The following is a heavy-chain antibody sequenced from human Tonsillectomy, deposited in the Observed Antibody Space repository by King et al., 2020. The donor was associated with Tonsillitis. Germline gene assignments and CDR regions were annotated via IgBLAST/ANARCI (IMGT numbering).Heavy chain of an antibody. CDR1: GFSLSTIGVG. D-gene: IGHD6-6*01. Sequence: ITLKESGPTLVKPTQTLTLTCTFSGFSLSTIGVGVGWIRQPPGKALEWLALIYWNDDKRYRPSLKGRLTITKDTSKNQVALTMTHMDPVDTATYYCAHSRSSIAAWYFDYGGQGTLVTVSS. CDR3: AHSRSSIAAWYFDY. V-gene: IGHV2-5*01. J-gene: IGHJ4*02. CDR2: IYWNDDK.